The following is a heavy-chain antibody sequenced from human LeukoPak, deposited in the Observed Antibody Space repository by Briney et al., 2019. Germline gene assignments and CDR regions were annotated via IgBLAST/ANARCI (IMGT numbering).Heavy chain of an antibody. V-gene: IGHV1-2*02. CDR3: ARVSIRSSGGWLVSFDY. CDR1: GYTFTGYY. Sequence: ASVKVSCKASGYTFTGYYMHWVRQAPGQGLEWMGWINPNSGGTNYAQKFQGRVTMTRDTSISTAYMELSRLRSDDTAVYYCARVSIRSSGGWLVSFDYWGQGTLVTVS. D-gene: IGHD6-19*01. J-gene: IGHJ4*02. CDR2: INPNSGGT.